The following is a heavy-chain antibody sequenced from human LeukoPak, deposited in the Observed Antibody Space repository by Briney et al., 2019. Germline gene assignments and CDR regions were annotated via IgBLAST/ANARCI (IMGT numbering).Heavy chain of an antibody. CDR3: AKYYSYYNFWSGQGVDY. CDR2: ISDKGATT. CDR1: GFTFNSYV. Sequence: PGGSLRLSCAASGFTFNSYVMTWVRQAPGKGLEWVSSISDKGATTYYADSVKGRFTMSRDNSKNTLYLQMNSLRVEDTAVYHCAKYYSYYNFWSGQGVDYWGQGTLVTVSS. J-gene: IGHJ4*02. V-gene: IGHV3-23*01. D-gene: IGHD3-3*01.